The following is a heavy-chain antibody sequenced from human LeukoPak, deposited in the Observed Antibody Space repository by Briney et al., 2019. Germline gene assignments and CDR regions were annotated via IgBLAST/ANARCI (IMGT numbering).Heavy chain of an antibody. V-gene: IGHV3-21*01. J-gene: IGHJ1*01. CDR2: ISTSSSNI. CDR3: ARAPTARLLSRYSHH. D-gene: IGHD3-22*01. Sequence: GGSLRLSCAASGFTFSSYNMNWVRQAPGKGLEWVSSISTSSSNIYYADSVKGRFTISRDNAENSLYLQMNSLRAEDTAVYYVARAPTARLLSRYSHHGGQGTLVTVPS. CDR1: GFTFSSYN.